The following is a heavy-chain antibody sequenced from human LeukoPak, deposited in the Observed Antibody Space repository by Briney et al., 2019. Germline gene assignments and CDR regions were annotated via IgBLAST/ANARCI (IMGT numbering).Heavy chain of an antibody. J-gene: IGHJ2*01. CDR3: ARGVLVWFERHRNWYFDL. CDR2: IYYSGST. D-gene: IGHD3-10*01. Sequence: PSETLSLTCTVSGGSISSSSYSWGWIRQPPGKGLEWIGTIYYSGSTYQNPSLKSRVITSVDMSKNQFSLKLNSVTAADTAVYYCARGVLVWFERHRNWYFDLWGRGTLVTVSS. CDR1: GGSISSSSYS. V-gene: IGHV4-39*07.